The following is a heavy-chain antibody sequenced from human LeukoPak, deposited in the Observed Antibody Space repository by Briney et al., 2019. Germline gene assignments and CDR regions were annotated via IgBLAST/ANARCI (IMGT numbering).Heavy chain of an antibody. V-gene: IGHV4-59*01. D-gene: IGHD2-2*01. CDR3: ARRGFCDVTSCHGGWFDP. J-gene: IGHJ5*02. CDR2: IYYSGST. Sequence: SETLSLTCTVSGGSISSYYWSWIRQPPGKGLEWIGYIYYSGSTNYNPSLKSRVTISVDTSKNQFSLKLSSVTAADTAVYYCARRGFCDVTSCHGGWFDPWGQGTLVTVSS. CDR1: GGSISSYY.